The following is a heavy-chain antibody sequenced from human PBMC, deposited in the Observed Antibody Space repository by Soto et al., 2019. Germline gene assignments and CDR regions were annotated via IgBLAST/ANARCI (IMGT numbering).Heavy chain of an antibody. Sequence: PGESLKISCKGSGYSFTSYWIAWVRQMPGKGLELMGIIYPGDSDTRYSPSFQGHVTISADESTNTAYLQWSSLKPSDTAIYYCAYREATHCNFHGMDVWGQGTTVTVSS. CDR3: AYREATHCNFHGMDV. D-gene: IGHD4-4*01. CDR2: IYPGDSDT. V-gene: IGHV5-51*01. J-gene: IGHJ6*02. CDR1: GYSFTSYW.